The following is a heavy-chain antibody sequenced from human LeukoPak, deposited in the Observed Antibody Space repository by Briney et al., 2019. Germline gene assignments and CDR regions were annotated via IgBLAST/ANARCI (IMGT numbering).Heavy chain of an antibody. CDR3: ARGYLAAFDAFDI. Sequence: GESLKISCKGSGYSFTSYWIGWGRQMPGKGLEWMGIIYPGDSDTRYSPSFQGQVTISADKSISTAYLQWSSLKASDTAMYYCARGYLAAFDAFDIWGQGTMVTVSS. CDR2: IYPGDSDT. J-gene: IGHJ3*02. CDR1: GYSFTSYW. V-gene: IGHV5-51*01. D-gene: IGHD3-22*01.